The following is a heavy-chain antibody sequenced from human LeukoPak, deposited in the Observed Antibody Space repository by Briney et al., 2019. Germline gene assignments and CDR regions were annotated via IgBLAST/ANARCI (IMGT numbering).Heavy chain of an antibody. D-gene: IGHD4-17*01. Sequence: PGGSLRLSCAASGFTFSSYGMHWVRQAPGKGLEWVAVISYDGSNKYYADSVKGRFTISRDNSKNTLYLQMNSLRAEDTAVYCCTKGVTTLYYYYGMDVWGKGTTVTVSS. CDR2: ISYDGSNK. CDR3: TKGVTTLYYYYGMDV. J-gene: IGHJ6*04. V-gene: IGHV3-30*18. CDR1: GFTFSSYG.